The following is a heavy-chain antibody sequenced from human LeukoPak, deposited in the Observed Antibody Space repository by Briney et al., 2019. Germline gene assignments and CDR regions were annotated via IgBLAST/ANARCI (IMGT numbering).Heavy chain of an antibody. CDR1: GFTFSSYG. V-gene: IGHV3-30*18. CDR3: AKDRATVTYYYYYDMDV. Sequence: GRSLRLSCAASGFTFSSYGMHWVRQAPGKGLEWVAVISYDGGNKYYADSVKGRFTISRDNSKNTLYLQMNSLRAEDTAVYYCAKDRATVTYYYYYDMDVWGQGTTVTVSS. CDR2: ISYDGGNK. D-gene: IGHD4-17*01. J-gene: IGHJ6*02.